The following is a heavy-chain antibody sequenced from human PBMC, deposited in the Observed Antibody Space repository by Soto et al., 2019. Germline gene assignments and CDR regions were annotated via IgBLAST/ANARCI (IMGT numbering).Heavy chain of an antibody. CDR1: GFTFSSYA. D-gene: IGHD2-15*01. V-gene: IGHV3-23*01. J-gene: IGHJ4*02. CDR2: ISGSGGST. CDR3: AKERPRGYCSGGSCYGSDY. Sequence: GGSLRLSCAASGFTFSSYAMSWVRQAPGKGLEWVSAISGSGGSTYYADSVKGRFTISRDNSKNTLYLQMNSLRAEDTAVYYCAKERPRGYCSGGSCYGSDYWGQGTLVTVSS.